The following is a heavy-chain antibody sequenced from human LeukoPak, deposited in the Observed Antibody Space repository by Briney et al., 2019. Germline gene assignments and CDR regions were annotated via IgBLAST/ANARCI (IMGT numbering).Heavy chain of an antibody. J-gene: IGHJ4*02. V-gene: IGHV3-30*18. CDR2: ISYDGSNK. Sequence: GGSLRLSCAASGFTFSSYGMHWVRQAPGKGLEWVAVISYDGSNKYYADSVKGRFTISRDNSKNTLYLQMNSLRAEDTAVYYCAKDRVTYYYDSSGYHSGTGFDYWGQGTLVTVSS. CDR1: GFTFSSYG. D-gene: IGHD3-22*01. CDR3: AKDRVTYYYDSSGYHSGTGFDY.